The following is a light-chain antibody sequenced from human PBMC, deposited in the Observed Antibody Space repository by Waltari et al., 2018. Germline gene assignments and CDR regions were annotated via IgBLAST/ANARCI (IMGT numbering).Light chain of an antibody. CDR3: QQYDSTLRT. CDR1: QSVLYSSNNTNY. CDR2: CAS. J-gene: IGKJ1*01. V-gene: IGKV4-1*01. Sequence: DIVMTQSPDSLAVSLGERATINCKSSQSVLYSSNNTNYLAWYQQKPGQPPQLLIYCASTRGAAGPDRFSGLESGKDYTLTISRLQAEVVSVYDCQQYDSTLRTFGEGTKVEIK.